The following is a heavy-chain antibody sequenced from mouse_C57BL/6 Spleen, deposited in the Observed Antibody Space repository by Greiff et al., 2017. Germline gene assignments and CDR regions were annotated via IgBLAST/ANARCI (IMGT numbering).Heavy chain of an antibody. Sequence: EVMLVESGGGLVKPGGSLKLSCAASGFTFSSYAMSWVRQTPEKRLEWVATISDGGSYTYYPDNVKGRFTISRDNAKNNLYLQMSHLKSEDTAMYYCARDRGGSSLDYWGQGTTLTVSS. V-gene: IGHV5-4*01. CDR3: ARDRGGSSLDY. CDR2: ISDGGSYT. CDR1: GFTFSSYA. J-gene: IGHJ2*01. D-gene: IGHD1-1*01.